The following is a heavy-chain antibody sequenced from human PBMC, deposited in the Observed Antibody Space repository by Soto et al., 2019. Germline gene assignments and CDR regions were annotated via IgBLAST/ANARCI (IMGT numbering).Heavy chain of an antibody. Sequence: GGSLRLSCAASGFTFSNAWMSWVRQAPGKGLEWVGRIKSKTDGGTTDYAAPVKGRFTISRDDSKNTLYLQMNSLKTEDTAVYYCTTDPPLTYYDFWTGAFDIWGQGTMVTVSS. CDR2: IKSKTDGGTT. J-gene: IGHJ3*02. V-gene: IGHV3-15*01. CDR3: TTDPPLTYYDFWTGAFDI. D-gene: IGHD3-3*01. CDR1: GFTFSNAW.